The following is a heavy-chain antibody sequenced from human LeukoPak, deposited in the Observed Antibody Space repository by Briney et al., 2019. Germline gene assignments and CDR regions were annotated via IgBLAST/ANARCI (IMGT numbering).Heavy chain of an antibody. V-gene: IGHV3-7*04. J-gene: IGHJ4*02. Sequence: GGSLRLSCAASGFTFSNYWMSWVRQAPGKGLEWVANIKEDGSEKYYVDSVRGRFTISRDNAKNLLSLQMNSLRAEDTAVYYCVRYTRRYPFDYWGQGTLVTVSS. D-gene: IGHD2-2*02. CDR2: IKEDGSEK. CDR3: VRYTRRYPFDY. CDR1: GFTFSNYW.